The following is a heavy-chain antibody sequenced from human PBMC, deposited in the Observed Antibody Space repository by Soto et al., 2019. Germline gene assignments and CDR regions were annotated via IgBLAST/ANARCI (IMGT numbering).Heavy chain of an antibody. CDR2: LYNTGST. V-gene: IGHV4-59*01. Sequence: PSGTLSLTCTVSGASISRYYWSWIRQSPEKGLEWIGYLYNTGSTIYNPSLKSRVTISVDTSKNQFSLKMNSVTAADTAVYYCAIDLWGYCGVDCYPLYVWGQGTTVTVSS. D-gene: IGHD2-21*02. J-gene: IGHJ6*01. CDR1: GASISRYY. CDR3: AIDLWGYCGVDCYPLYV.